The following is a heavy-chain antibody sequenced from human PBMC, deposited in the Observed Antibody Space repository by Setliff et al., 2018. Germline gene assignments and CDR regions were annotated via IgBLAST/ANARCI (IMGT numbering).Heavy chain of an antibody. CDR2: VYYSGLD. CDR1: GGSLSSFYY. D-gene: IGHD1-1*01. J-gene: IGHJ6*03. V-gene: IGHV4-59*12. Sequence: SETLSLTCTVSGGSLSSFYYWNWIRQTPDKGLEWIGRVYYSGLDDLNPSLQSRLTISVDTSKKQFSLYLQMNNLKTEDTATYYCTSAKLERRTGHHYYMDVWGKGTTVTVSS. CDR3: TSAKLERRTGHHYYMDV.